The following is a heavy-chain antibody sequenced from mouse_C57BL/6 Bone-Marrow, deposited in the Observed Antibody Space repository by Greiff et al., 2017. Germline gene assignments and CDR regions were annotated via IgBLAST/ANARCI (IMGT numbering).Heavy chain of an antibody. CDR3: VRLHSFAY. V-gene: IGHV10-1*01. CDR2: IRSKSNNYAT. Sequence: EVKLMESGGGLVQPKGSLTLSCAASGFSFNTYAMNWVSQAPGKGLEWVARIRSKSNNYATYYADSVKNRFTISRDDSESMLYLQMNNLKTEDTAMYYCVRLHSFAYWGQGTLVTVSA. J-gene: IGHJ3*01. CDR1: GFSFNTYA.